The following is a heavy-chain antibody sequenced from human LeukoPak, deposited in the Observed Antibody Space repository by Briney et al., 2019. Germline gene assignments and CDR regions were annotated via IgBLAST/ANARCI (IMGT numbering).Heavy chain of an antibody. CDR3: ARERSGNYYDSTDY. CDR1: GFTFSGHW. J-gene: IGHJ4*02. V-gene: IGHV3-74*01. CDR2: TNSDGSIT. Sequence: GGSLRLSCAVSGFTFSGHWMFWVRQAPGKGLAWVSSTNSDGSITGYTDSVKGRFTVSRDNAKNTLYLQMNSLRAEDTAVYYCARERSGNYYDSTDYWGQGTLVTVSS. D-gene: IGHD3-22*01.